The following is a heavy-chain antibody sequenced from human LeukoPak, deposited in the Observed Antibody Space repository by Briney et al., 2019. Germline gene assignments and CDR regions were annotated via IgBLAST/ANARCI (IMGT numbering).Heavy chain of an antibody. D-gene: IGHD3-22*01. V-gene: IGHV4-30-4*08. CDR2: TYYSGST. Sequence: SQTLSLTCTVSGGSIISGGYYWSWIRQHPGKGLEWIGYTYYSGSTYYNPSLKSRVTISADTSKNQFSLKLSSVTAADTAVYYCASEAYYYDSSGYYYRDAFDIWGQGTMVTVSS. CDR3: ASEAYYYDSSGYYYRDAFDI. CDR1: GGSIISGGYY. J-gene: IGHJ3*02.